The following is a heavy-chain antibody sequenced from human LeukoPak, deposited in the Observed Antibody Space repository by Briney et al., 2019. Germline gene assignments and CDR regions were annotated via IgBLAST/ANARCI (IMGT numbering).Heavy chain of an antibody. V-gene: IGHV4-59*01. CDR1: ADSMNNYY. Sequence: PSETLSLTCSVFADSMNNYYWTWIRQPPGKGLELVGNMHPGGTTKFHPSLEGRVTMSIDTSNKQFSLRLRSVTAADTATYYCAKSGSLFGRFLDHWGRGALVIVSS. CDR3: AKSGSLFGRFLDH. D-gene: IGHD3-10*02. CDR2: MHPGGTT. J-gene: IGHJ4*02.